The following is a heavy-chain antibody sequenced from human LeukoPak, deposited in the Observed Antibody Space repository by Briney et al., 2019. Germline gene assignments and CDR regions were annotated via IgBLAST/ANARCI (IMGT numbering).Heavy chain of an antibody. J-gene: IGHJ4*02. CDR3: ARGALYDDSSAY. Sequence: SVKVSCKASGGTFSSYAISWVRQAPGQGVEGMGRIIPIFGTANYAQKFQGRVTITTDESTRAAYMELSSLRSEDTAVYYCARGALYDDSSAYWGQGTLVTVSS. D-gene: IGHD3-22*01. CDR1: GGTFSSYA. CDR2: IIPIFGTA. V-gene: IGHV1-69*05.